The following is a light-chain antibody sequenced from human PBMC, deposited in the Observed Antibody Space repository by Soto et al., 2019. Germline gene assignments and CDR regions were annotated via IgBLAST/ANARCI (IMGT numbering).Light chain of an antibody. V-gene: IGKV1-5*03. CDR1: KSISSW. CDR2: KTS. CDR3: QHYKYYPWT. Sequence: DIHMTQSPSTLSASVGDRVTITCRASKSISSWLAWYQQKPGKAPKLLIYKTSSLETGVPSRFSGSGSGTEFTLTISSLQPDDFATYYCQHYKYYPWTFGQGTKVEVK. J-gene: IGKJ1*01.